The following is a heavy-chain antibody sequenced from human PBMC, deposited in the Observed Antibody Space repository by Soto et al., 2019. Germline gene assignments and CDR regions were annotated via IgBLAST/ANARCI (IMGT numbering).Heavy chain of an antibody. V-gene: IGHV4-34*01. J-gene: IGHJ4*02. D-gene: IGHD6-13*01. CDR1: GGSFSGYY. CDR2: INHSGST. Sequence: SETLSLTCAVYGGSFSGYYWSWIRQPPGKGLEWIGEINHSGSTNYNPSLKSRVTISVDTSKNQFSLKLSSVTAADTAVYYCARFVRDPYAAAGLIDYWGQGTLVTVSS. CDR3: ARFVRDPYAAAGLIDY.